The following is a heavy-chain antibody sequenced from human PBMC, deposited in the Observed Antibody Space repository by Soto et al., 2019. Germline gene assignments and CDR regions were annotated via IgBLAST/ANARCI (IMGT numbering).Heavy chain of an antibody. Sequence: ASVKVSCKSSGYSFSSYSMHWARQAPGQGLEWMGIINPGGDSTSYSQKFQGRVTMTRDTSTSTVYMELSSLRSDDTAVYYCAASLYQPLLPSIGYWGQGTLVTVSS. CDR3: AASLYQPLLPSIGY. D-gene: IGHD2-2*01. J-gene: IGHJ4*02. CDR1: GYSFSSYS. CDR2: INPGGDST. V-gene: IGHV1-46*01.